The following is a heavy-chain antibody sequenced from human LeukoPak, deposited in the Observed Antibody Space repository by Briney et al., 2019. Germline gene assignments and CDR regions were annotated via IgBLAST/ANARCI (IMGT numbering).Heavy chain of an antibody. V-gene: IGHV3-21*01. CDR1: GFTFSSYS. J-gene: IGHJ4*02. D-gene: IGHD6-19*01. Sequence: GGSLRLSCAASGFTFSSYSMSWVRQAPGEGLEWGSAITSISSYIYYADSVKGRFTISRDNAKNTLYLQTNSLRAENTAVYYCARASQWLGPLDYWGQGTLVTVSS. CDR3: ARASQWLGPLDY. CDR2: ITSISSYI.